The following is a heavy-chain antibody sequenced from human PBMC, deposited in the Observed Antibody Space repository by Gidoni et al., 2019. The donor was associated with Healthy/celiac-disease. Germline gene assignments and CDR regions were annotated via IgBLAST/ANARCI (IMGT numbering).Heavy chain of an antibody. CDR2: ITPSGST. Sequence: QVPLPQWGAGLLTPSETLSLPCAVYGWSFSGYYWSGLRQPPGKGREWIGEITPSGSTNYNPSLKSRVTISVDTSKNQFSLKLSSVTAADTAVYYCARVGRGSGSYYDGWGQGTLVTVSS. V-gene: IGHV4-34*01. CDR3: ARVGRGSGSYYDG. D-gene: IGHD3-10*01. CDR1: GWSFSGYY. J-gene: IGHJ4*02.